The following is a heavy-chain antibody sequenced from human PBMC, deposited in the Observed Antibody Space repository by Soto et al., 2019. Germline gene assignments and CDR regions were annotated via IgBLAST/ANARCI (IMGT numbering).Heavy chain of an antibody. CDR3: ARAPIAAAGDFDY. J-gene: IGHJ4*02. CDR2: ISSSSSYI. Sequence: EVQLVESGGGLVKPGGSLRLSCAASGFTFSSYGMNWVRQAPGKGLEWVSSISSSSSYIYYADSVKGRFTISRDNAKNSLYLQMNSLRAEDTAVYYCARAPIAAAGDFDYWGQGTLVTVSS. V-gene: IGHV3-21*01. D-gene: IGHD6-13*01. CDR1: GFTFSSYG.